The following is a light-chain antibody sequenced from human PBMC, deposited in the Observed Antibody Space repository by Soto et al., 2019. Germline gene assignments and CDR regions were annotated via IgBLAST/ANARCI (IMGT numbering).Light chain of an antibody. CDR3: GADHGTGNNFVWV. V-gene: IGLV9-49*01. J-gene: IGLJ3*02. Sequence: QLVLTQPPSASASLGASVTLTCTLSSGYSTYKVDWYQQRPGKGPRFVMRVGTGGIVGSKGDGIPDRFSVLGSGLNRYLTIKDIQEEDESDYHCGADHGTGNNFVWVFGGGTKVTVL. CDR1: SGYSTYK. CDR2: VGTGGIVG.